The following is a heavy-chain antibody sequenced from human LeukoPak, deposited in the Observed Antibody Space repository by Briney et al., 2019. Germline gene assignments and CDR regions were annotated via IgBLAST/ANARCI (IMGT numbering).Heavy chain of an antibody. D-gene: IGHD3-9*01. CDR2: ISTSSSSI. J-gene: IGHJ3*02. CDR1: GFSFSTYS. CDR3: VRDRYDILTGYNDAFDI. Sequence: GGSLRLSCAVSGFSFSTYSVNWVRQAPGKGLEWVSSISTSSSSIFYEDSVKGRFTISRDNAERSLYLQMNSLRAEDTAVYYCVRDRYDILTGYNDAFDIWGQGTMVTVSS. V-gene: IGHV3-21*01.